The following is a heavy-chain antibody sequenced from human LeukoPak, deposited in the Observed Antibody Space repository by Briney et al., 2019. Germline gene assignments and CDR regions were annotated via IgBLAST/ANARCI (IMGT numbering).Heavy chain of an antibody. CDR3: ARDMTTVVTPFPVRFDP. J-gene: IGHJ5*02. Sequence: SVKVSCKASGYTFTGYYMHWVRQAPGQGLEWMGRIIPILGIANYAQKFQGRVTITADKSTSTAYMELSSLRSEDTAVYYCARDMTTVVTPFPVRFDPWGQGTLVTVSS. CDR1: GYTFTGYY. V-gene: IGHV1-69*04. D-gene: IGHD4-23*01. CDR2: IIPILGIA.